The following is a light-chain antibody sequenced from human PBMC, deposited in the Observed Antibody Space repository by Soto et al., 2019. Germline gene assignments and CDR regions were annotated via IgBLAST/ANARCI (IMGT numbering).Light chain of an antibody. V-gene: IGKV3-11*01. J-gene: IGKJ4*01. CDR1: QDISTY. CDR3: QERSTWPLT. CDR2: DTF. Sequence: IVLTQSPASLSVSPGERATLSCRASQDISTYLAWYQQKPGQAPRLIIYDTFNTASGVPDTFSGSGSGTVFTPTVSNVASDDSAIYYCQERSTWPLTFGGGTKVEIK.